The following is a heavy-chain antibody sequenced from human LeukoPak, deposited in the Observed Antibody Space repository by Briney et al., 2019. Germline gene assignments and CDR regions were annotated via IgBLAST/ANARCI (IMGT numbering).Heavy chain of an antibody. CDR2: IKKDGSDT. J-gene: IGHJ6*02. V-gene: IGHV3-74*01. CDR1: GFTFSSHW. CDR3: ATDMGDDTSGSYRFGLDV. Sequence: GGSLTLSCAASGFTFSSHWMYWVRQVPGKGLVWVSRIKKDGSDTTYADSVKGRFTISRDNAKNTLYLQRSSLRAEDTAVYYCATDMGDDTSGSYRFGLDVWGLGTTVTVSS. D-gene: IGHD3-22*01.